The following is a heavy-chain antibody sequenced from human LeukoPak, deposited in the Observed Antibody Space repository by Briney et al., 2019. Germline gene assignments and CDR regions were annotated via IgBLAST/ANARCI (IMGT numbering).Heavy chain of an antibody. CDR3: ARMGSTAVAGTLDY. CDR1: GFSFSDYY. CDR2: IGTSSTFT. J-gene: IGHJ4*02. Sequence: PGGSLRLSCAVSGFSFSDYYMSWLRQAPGKGLEWVSYIGTSSTFTRYADSVKDRFTISRDNGENSMYLQMNSLRAEDTAVYYCARMGSTAVAGTLDYWGQGTLVTVSS. V-gene: IGHV3-11*03. D-gene: IGHD6-13*01.